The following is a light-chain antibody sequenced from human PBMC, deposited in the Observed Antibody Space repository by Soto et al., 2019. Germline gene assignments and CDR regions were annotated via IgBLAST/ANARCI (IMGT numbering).Light chain of an antibody. V-gene: IGKV3-20*01. Sequence: EIVLTQSPGTLSLSPGERATLPCRASQSVKSSYLAWYQHKPGQAPRLLIYGTSSRATGIPDRFSGSGSGTDFTLTISRLQSEDFAIYYCQHYYNWPLTFGGGTKVDIK. CDR2: GTS. CDR3: QHYYNWPLT. J-gene: IGKJ4*01. CDR1: QSVKSSY.